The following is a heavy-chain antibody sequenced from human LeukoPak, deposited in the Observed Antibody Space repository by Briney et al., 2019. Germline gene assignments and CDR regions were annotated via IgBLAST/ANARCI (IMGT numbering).Heavy chain of an antibody. Sequence: ASVKVSCKASGGTFSSYAISWVRQAPGQGLEWMGGIIPIFGTANYAQKFQGRVTITADESTSTAYMELSSLRSEDTAVYYCARDGGSYSKFDYWGQGTLVTVSS. CDR2: IIPIFGTA. CDR3: ARDGGSYSKFDY. V-gene: IGHV1-69*13. D-gene: IGHD1-26*01. J-gene: IGHJ4*02. CDR1: GGTFSSYA.